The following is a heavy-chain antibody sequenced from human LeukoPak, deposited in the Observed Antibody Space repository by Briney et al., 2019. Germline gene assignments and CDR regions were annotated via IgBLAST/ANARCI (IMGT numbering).Heavy chain of an antibody. Sequence: GESLKISCKGSGHSFSTDWIAWVRQMPGKGLEWMGGIYAGDADTRYSPSFQGQVTISADKSLNTAYLQWTNLKASDTAMYYCARFRGELMDGFDFWGQGTLVTVSS. V-gene: IGHV5-51*01. CDR3: ARFRGELMDGFDF. CDR1: GHSFSTDW. D-gene: IGHD1-7*01. CDR2: IYAGDADT. J-gene: IGHJ4*02.